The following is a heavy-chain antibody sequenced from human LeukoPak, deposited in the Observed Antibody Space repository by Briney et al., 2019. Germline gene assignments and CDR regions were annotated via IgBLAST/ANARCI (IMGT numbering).Heavy chain of an antibody. CDR1: GGSISNYY. V-gene: IGHV4-59*01. D-gene: IGHD6-19*01. CDR3: ARGRLARSPYFDY. J-gene: IGHJ4*02. CDR2: IYYSGST. Sequence: SETLSLTWTVSGGSISNYYWSWIRQPPGKGLEWIGYIYYSGSTDYNPSLKSRVTISVDTSKNQFSLKLSSVTAADTAVYYCARGRLARSPYFDYWGRGTLVTVSS.